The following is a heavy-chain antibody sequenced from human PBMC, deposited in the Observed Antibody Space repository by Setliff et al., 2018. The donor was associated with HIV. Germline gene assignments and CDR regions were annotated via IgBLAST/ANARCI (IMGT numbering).Heavy chain of an antibody. D-gene: IGHD3-3*01. CDR2: IHYSGSS. CDR1: GGSITGHY. V-gene: IGHV4-59*11. J-gene: IGHJ6*03. Sequence: SETLSLTCTVSGGSITGHYWSWTRQPPGKGLEWIGYIHYSGSSNYNPSLKSRVSISVDTSKKQVSLKLNSVTAADTAVYYCARGLSIFGVATPGFYSFMDVWGKGTTVTVSS. CDR3: ARGLSIFGVATPGFYSFMDV.